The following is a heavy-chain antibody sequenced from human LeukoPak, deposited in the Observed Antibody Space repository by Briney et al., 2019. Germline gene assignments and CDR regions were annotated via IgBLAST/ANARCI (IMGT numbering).Heavy chain of an antibody. CDR3: ARASADILTGYYDTFDC. V-gene: IGHV5-51*01. D-gene: IGHD3-9*01. Sequence: GESLKISCKGSGYSFTSYWIGWVRQMPGKGLEWMGIIYPGDSDTRYSPSFQGQVTISADKSISTAYLQWSSLKASDTAMYYCARASADILTGYYDTFDCWGQGTLVTVSS. CDR1: GYSFTSYW. J-gene: IGHJ4*02. CDR2: IYPGDSDT.